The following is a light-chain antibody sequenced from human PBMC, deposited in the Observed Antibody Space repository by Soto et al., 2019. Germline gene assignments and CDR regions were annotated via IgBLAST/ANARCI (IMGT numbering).Light chain of an antibody. CDR3: QQRSSWPLT. Sequence: EIVLTQSPATLSLSPGERATLSCRASQSVRNYLAWYQQKLGQPPRLLIYNASTRATGIPARFSGSGSGTDFTLTISSLEPEDFAVYYCQQRSSWPLTFGQGTRLEIK. CDR2: NAS. J-gene: IGKJ5*01. V-gene: IGKV3-11*01. CDR1: QSVRNY.